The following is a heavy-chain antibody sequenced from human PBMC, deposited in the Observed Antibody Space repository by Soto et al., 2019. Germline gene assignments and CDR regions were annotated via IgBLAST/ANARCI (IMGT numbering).Heavy chain of an antibody. Sequence: TGGSLRLSCAASGFTVSSNYMSWVRQAPGKGLEWVSVIYSGYSTYYADSVKGRFTISRDNSKNTLYLQMNSLKAEDTAVYYCARAYYYDSSGPFDYWGQGTLVTASS. V-gene: IGHV3-66*01. CDR1: GFTVSSNY. J-gene: IGHJ4*02. CDR3: ARAYYYDSSGPFDY. CDR2: IYSGYST. D-gene: IGHD3-22*01.